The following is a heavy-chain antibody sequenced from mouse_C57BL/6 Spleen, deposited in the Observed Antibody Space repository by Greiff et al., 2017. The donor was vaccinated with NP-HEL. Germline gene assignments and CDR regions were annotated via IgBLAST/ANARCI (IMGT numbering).Heavy chain of an antibody. D-gene: IGHD2-4*01. CDR1: GYTFTSYW. V-gene: IGHV1-64*01. CDR2: IHPNSGST. J-gene: IGHJ3*01. CDR3: ARGGGNDYGWFAY. Sequence: QVQLQQPGAELVKPGASVTLSCKASGYTFTSYWMHWVKQRPGQGLEWIGMIHPNSGSTNYNEKFKSKATLTVDKSSSTAYMQLSSLTSEDSAVYYCARGGGNDYGWFAYWGQGTLVTVSA.